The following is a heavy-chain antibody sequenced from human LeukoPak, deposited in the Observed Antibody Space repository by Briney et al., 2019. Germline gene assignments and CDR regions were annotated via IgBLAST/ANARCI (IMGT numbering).Heavy chain of an antibody. J-gene: IGHJ5*02. CDR3: ARGANNWFDP. V-gene: IGHV4-4*07. CDR2: IYTSGST. Sequence: SETLSLTCTVSGGSISSYYWSWIRQPAGKGLEWIGRIYTSGSTNYSPSLKSRVTISVDTSKNQFSLRLNSVTAADTAVYYCARGANNWFDPWGQGTLVTVSS. CDR1: GGSISSYY.